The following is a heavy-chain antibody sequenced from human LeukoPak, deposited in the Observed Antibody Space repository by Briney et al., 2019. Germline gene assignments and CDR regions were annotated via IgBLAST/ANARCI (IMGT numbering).Heavy chain of an antibody. J-gene: IGHJ4*02. Sequence: ASVKVSCKASGYTFTSYDIDWVRQATGRGLEWMGSMTPNSGNTAYAQKFQGRVTMTRTTSISTAYMELSSLRSEDTAVYYCARGASRSFDYWGQGTLVTASS. CDR3: ARGASRSFDY. CDR1: GYTFTSYD. CDR2: MTPNSGNT. V-gene: IGHV1-8*01.